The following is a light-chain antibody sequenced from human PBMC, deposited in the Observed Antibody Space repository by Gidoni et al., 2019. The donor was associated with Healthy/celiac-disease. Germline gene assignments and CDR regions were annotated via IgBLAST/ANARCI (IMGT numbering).Light chain of an antibody. J-gene: IGKJ2*01. CDR2: DAS. CDR1: QSVSSY. CDR3: QQRSNWPPPYT. V-gene: IGKV3-11*01. Sequence: EIVLTQSPPTLSLSPGERATFSCRASQSVSSYLAWYQQKPGQAPRLLIYDASNRATGIPARFSGSGSGTDFTLTISSLEHEDFAVYYCQQRSNWPPPYTFGQGTKLEIK.